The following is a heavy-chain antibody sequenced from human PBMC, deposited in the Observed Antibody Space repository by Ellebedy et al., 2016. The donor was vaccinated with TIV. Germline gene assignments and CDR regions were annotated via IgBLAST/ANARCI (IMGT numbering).Heavy chain of an antibody. CDR3: VKGVGARLLSFFDS. CDR1: GFTFTTYA. V-gene: IGHV3-64D*06. D-gene: IGHD1-26*01. Sequence: GESLKISCSATGFTFTTYAMHWVRQAPGKGLEYVAGISRDGESTSYAEFVQGRFTISRDDSKNVLYLQMTSLRADHTAVYYCVKGVGARLLSFFDSWGQGILVTVSS. J-gene: IGHJ4*02. CDR2: ISRDGEST.